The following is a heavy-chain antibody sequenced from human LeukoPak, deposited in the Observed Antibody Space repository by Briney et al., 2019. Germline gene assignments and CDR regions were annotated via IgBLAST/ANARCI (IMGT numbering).Heavy chain of an antibody. CDR1: GFTVSSNY. CDR2: IYSGGST. J-gene: IGHJ2*01. Sequence: GGSLRLSCAASGFTVSSNYMSWVRQAPGKGLEWVSVIYSGGSTYYADSVKGRFTISRDNSKNTLYLQMNSLRAEDTAVYYCARAFTLAGDQFVWYFDLWGRGTLVTVSS. CDR3: ARAFTLAGDQFVWYFDL. D-gene: IGHD7-27*01. V-gene: IGHV3-53*05.